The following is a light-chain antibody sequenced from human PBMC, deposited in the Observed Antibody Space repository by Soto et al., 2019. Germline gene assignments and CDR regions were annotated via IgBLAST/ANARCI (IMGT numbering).Light chain of an antibody. CDR1: QRVGTS. J-gene: IGKJ1*01. V-gene: IGKV3-11*01. CDR2: DAA. Sequence: DIVLTQSPATLSLSPRDRATLSRRASQRVGTSLAWYKQQPGQAPRLLIHDAAYRASGIPERFRGSGSGTAFSLSISSLEPDDFAVYYCQHRSSWPRSFGRGTKVEV. CDR3: QHRSSWPRS.